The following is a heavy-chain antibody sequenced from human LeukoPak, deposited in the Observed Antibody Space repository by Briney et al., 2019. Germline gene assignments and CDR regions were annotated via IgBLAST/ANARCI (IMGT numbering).Heavy chain of an antibody. D-gene: IGHD3-10*01. CDR1: GYTFTSYG. J-gene: IGHJ4*02. CDR2: ISAYNGNT. V-gene: IGHV1-18*01. Sequence: GALVKVSCKASGYTFTSYGISWVRQAPGQGLEWMGWISAYNGNTNYAQKLQGRVTMTTDTSTSTAYMELRSLRSDDTAVYYCARVNPLLLWFGELFSGWGQGTLVTVSS. CDR3: ARVNPLLLWFGELFSG.